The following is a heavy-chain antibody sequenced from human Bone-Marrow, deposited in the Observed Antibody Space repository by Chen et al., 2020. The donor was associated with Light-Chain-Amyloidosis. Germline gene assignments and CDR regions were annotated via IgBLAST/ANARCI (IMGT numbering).Heavy chain of an antibody. V-gene: IGHV1-69*06. J-gene: IGHJ4*02. CDR3: ARGKREWHYFGSGTYWDLDY. CDR1: GGTFSNNG. Sequence: QVQLVQSGAEVRKPGSSVKVSCRTSGGTFSNNGISWVRQAPGQGFEWMGGIVPLFRTANYAQKFQDRVTITADKSTTTAYMELSSLRSEDTAMYYCARGKREWHYFGSGTYWDLDYWGQGTLVIVSS. D-gene: IGHD3-10*01. CDR2: IVPLFRTA.